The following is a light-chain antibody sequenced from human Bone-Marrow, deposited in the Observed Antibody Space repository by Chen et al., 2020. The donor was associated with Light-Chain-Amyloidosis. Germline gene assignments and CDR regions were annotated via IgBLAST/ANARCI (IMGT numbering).Light chain of an antibody. CDR2: RDT. CDR1: DLPTKY. J-gene: IGLJ2*01. CDR3: QSADSSGTDEVI. V-gene: IGLV3-25*03. Sequence: SYELTQPPSVSVSPGQTARITCSGDDLPTKYAYWYQQKPGQAPVLVIHRDTERPSGISERFSGSSSGKTATLTISGVQAEDEADYHCQSADSSGTDEVIFGGGTKLTGL.